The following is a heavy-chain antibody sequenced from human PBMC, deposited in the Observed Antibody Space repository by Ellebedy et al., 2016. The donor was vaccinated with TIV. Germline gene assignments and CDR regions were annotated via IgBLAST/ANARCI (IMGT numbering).Heavy chain of an antibody. CDR1: DGSVTNRGYY. Sequence: SETLSLTXSVSDGSVTNRGYYWAWIRQPPGKPLEWIGHIHYTGNTDYNPSLKSRFTIAVDTSKNHFSLIVTSLTAADTAVYFCAGGTHYYYGWDVWGQGTTVIVS. J-gene: IGHJ6*02. CDR3: AGGTHYYYGWDV. V-gene: IGHV4-61*03. CDR2: IHYTGNT.